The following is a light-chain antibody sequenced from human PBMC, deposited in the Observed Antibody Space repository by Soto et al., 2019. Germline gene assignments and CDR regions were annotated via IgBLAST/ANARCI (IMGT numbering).Light chain of an antibody. Sequence: DIELTQSPGTLSLSPGERATLSCRASQSISSYLAWYQQKPGQAPRLLIYGVSSRAAGIPNRFSGSGSGTDFNIIISVQEPEDFAEFYCQQYGSSLPWTFGQGTKVEIK. V-gene: IGKV3-20*01. CDR2: GVS. CDR1: QSISSY. J-gene: IGKJ1*01. CDR3: QQYGSSLPWT.